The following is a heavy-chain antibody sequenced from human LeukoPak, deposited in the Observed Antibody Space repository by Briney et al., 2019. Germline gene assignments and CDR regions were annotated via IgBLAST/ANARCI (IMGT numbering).Heavy chain of an antibody. CDR3: ARDLTLGYCSSTSCLSPYYYYGMDV. J-gene: IGHJ6*02. V-gene: IGHV3-21*01. D-gene: IGHD2-2*01. Sequence: GGSLRLSCAASGFTFSSYNMNWVRQAPGKGLEWVSSISSSSSSYIYYADSVKGRFTISRDNAKNSLYLQMNSLRAEDTAVYYCARDLTLGYCSSTSCLSPYYYYGMDVWGQGTTVTVSS. CDR2: ISSSSSSYI. CDR1: GFTFSSYN.